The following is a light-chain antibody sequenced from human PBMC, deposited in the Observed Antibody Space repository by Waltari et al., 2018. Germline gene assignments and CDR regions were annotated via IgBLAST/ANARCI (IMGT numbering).Light chain of an antibody. J-gene: IGKJ1*01. CDR1: QSISNY. V-gene: IGKV1-39*01. Sequence: DIQMTQSPSSLSASVGDRVTITRRASQSISNYLNWYQQKPGKVPKLLIYAAATLHSGVPSRFSGSGSGTEFTLTISSLQVGDFATYYGQQSYSTAPETFGQGTRVDMK. CDR2: AAA. CDR3: QQSYSTAPET.